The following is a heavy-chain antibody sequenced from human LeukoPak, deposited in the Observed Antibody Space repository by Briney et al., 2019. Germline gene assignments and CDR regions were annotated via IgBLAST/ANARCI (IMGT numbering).Heavy chain of an antibody. CDR1: GFTFSSYA. CDR3: ARGGAARPDF. V-gene: IGHV3-48*04. D-gene: IGHD6-6*01. J-gene: IGHJ4*02. Sequence: GGSLRLSCAASGFTFSSYAMSWVRQAPAKGLEWVSYISSGGSTIYYADSVKGRFTISRDNAKNSLYLQMNSLRVEDTAVYYCARGGAARPDFWGQGTLVTVSS. CDR2: ISSGGSTI.